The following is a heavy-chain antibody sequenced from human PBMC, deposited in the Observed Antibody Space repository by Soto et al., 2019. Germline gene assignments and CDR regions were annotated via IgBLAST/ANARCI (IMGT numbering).Heavy chain of an antibody. CDR1: GYTFTNYD. Sequence: ASVKVSCKASGYTFTNYDINWVRQSPGQGLEWMGWMNPDSGNTGYAQKFRGRVTMTRDTPMSTAYMDLSSLKASDTAMYYCARHHSSGWYPNDYWGQGTLVTVS. D-gene: IGHD6-19*01. J-gene: IGHJ4*02. CDR3: ARHHSSGWYPNDY. CDR2: MNPDSGNT. V-gene: IGHV1-8*01.